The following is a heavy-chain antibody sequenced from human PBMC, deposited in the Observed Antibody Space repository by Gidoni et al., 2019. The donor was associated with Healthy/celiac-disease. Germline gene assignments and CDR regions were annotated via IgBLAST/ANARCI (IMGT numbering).Heavy chain of an antibody. V-gene: IGHV4-34*01. D-gene: IGHD6-6*01. Sequence: QVQLQQWGAGLLKPSETLSPTCAVYGGSFSGYYWSRIRQPPGKGLEWIGEINHSGSTNYNPSLKSRVTISVDTSKNQFSLKLSSVTAADTAVYYCARVRFGLRLAARLFDYWGQGTLVTVSS. CDR3: ARVRFGLRLAARLFDY. CDR2: INHSGST. CDR1: GGSFSGYY. J-gene: IGHJ4*02.